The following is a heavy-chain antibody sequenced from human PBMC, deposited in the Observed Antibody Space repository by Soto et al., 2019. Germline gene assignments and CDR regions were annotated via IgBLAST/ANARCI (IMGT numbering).Heavy chain of an antibody. CDR1: GFTFTNAW. CDR3: AKNPLY. J-gene: IGHJ4*02. Sequence: GGSLRLSCAASGFTFTNAWLNWVRQTPGKGLEWVGRIKSSADGGTTDYAAPVKGRFTISRDDSKNTLYLQMNSLKTEDTAVYYCAKNPLYWGRGTLVTVSS. V-gene: IGHV3-15*07. CDR2: IKSSADGGTT.